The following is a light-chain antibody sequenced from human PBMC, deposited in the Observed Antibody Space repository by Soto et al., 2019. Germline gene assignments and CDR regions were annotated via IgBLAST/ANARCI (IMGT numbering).Light chain of an antibody. CDR2: GAS. CDR1: QRITNNF. CDR3: QQYCRSPCT. Sequence: EIVLTQSPLTLSLSPGDRATLSCRASQRITNNFLAWFQQKAGLAPRLLIYGASTRASGVPDRFSGGGSGTDFVLTISRLEPEDFAVYYCQQYCRSPCTFCQGTKLQIK. J-gene: IGKJ2*02. V-gene: IGKV3-20*01.